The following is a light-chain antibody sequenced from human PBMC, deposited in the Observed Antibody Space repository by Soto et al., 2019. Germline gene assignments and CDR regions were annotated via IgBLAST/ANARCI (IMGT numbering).Light chain of an antibody. J-gene: IGKJ1*01. CDR3: QQYNNWPWT. CDR2: GAS. CDR1: QSVSSN. Sequence: EIVMTQSPATLSVSPGERATLSCRASQSVSSNLAWYQQKPGQASRLLIHGASTRATGFPARFSGSGAGTDFTLTISSLQSEDIAIYYCQQYNNWPWTFGQGTKVDIK. V-gene: IGKV3-15*01.